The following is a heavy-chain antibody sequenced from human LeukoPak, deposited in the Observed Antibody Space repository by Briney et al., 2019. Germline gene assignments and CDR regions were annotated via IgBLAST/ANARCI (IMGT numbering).Heavy chain of an antibody. Sequence: SETLSLTCAVYGGSFSGYYWSWIRQPPGKGLEWIGEINHSGSTNYNPSLKSRVTISVDTSKNQFSLKLSSVTAADTAVYYCARGGIFGVVIYYYYYGMDVWGQGTTVTVSS. D-gene: IGHD3-3*01. V-gene: IGHV4-34*01. CDR2: INHSGST. CDR3: ARGGIFGVVIYYYYYGMDV. J-gene: IGHJ6*02. CDR1: GGSFSGYY.